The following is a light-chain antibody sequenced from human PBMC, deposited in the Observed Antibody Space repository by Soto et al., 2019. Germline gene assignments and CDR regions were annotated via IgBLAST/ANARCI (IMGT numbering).Light chain of an antibody. CDR1: SGDVGGYNY. Sequence: QSALTQPPSASGSPGQSVTISCTGSSGDVGGYNYVSWYQHHPGKAPKLIIYEVDKRSSGVPDRFSGSKSGNTASLTVSGLQAEDEADYYCSSHAAINVFGTGTKVTVL. J-gene: IGLJ1*01. V-gene: IGLV2-8*01. CDR3: SSHAAINV. CDR2: EVD.